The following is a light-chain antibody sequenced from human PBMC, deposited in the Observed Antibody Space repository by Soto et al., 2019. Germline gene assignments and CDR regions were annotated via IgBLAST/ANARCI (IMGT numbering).Light chain of an antibody. CDR3: QSYYSSRGV. Sequence: QSVLTQPPSVSGAPGQRVTISCTGSSSNIGAGYDVHWYQQLPGTAPKLLIYGNSNRPSGVPDRFSGSKSGTSASLAITGLQAEDEADYYCQSYYSSRGVFGTGTKVTVL. CDR1: SSNIGAGYD. V-gene: IGLV1-40*01. CDR2: GNS. J-gene: IGLJ1*01.